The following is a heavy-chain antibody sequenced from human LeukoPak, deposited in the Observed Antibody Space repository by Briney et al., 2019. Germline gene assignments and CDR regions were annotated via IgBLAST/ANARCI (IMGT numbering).Heavy chain of an antibody. V-gene: IGHV1-8*02. CDR1: GYTFTGYY. D-gene: IGHD2-8*01. J-gene: IGHJ6*02. CDR3: ARGLHCTNGVCYNSGWYLFYYYYGMDV. CDR2: MNPNSGNT. Sequence: ASVKVSCKASGYTFTGYYMHWVRQAPGQGLEWMGWMNPNSGNTGYAQKFQGRVTMTRNTSISTAYMELSSLRSEDTAVYYCARGLHCTNGVCYNSGWYLFYYYYGMDVWGQGTTVTVSS.